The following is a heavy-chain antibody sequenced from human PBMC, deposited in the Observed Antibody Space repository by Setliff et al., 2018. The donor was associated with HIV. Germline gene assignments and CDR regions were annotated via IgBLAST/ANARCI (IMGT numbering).Heavy chain of an antibody. J-gene: IGHJ4*02. D-gene: IGHD1-7*01. V-gene: IGHV1-69-2*01. CDR3: ATLLNSELLDY. Sequence: VKVSCKASGYSFTDYYMHWVQQAPGKGLEWMGRVDPEDGETIYAEKFQGRVTLTADTSTDTAYMELSSLRSEDTAMYYCATLLNSELLDYWGQGTLVTVSS. CDR2: VDPEDGET. CDR1: GYSFTDYY.